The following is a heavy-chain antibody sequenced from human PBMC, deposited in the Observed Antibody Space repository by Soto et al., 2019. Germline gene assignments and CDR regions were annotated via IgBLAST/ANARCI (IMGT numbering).Heavy chain of an antibody. CDR3: ARHHYCSSTSCYLYYYYYYMDV. CDR1: GGSISSSSYY. Sequence: QLQLQESGPGLVKPSETLSLTCTVSGGSISSSSYYWGWIRQPPGKGLEWIGSIYYSGSTYYNPSLKSRVTISVDTSKNQFSLKLSSVTAADPAVYYCARHHYCSSTSCYLYYYYYYMDVWGKGTTVTVSS. J-gene: IGHJ6*03. V-gene: IGHV4-39*01. CDR2: IYYSGST. D-gene: IGHD2-2*01.